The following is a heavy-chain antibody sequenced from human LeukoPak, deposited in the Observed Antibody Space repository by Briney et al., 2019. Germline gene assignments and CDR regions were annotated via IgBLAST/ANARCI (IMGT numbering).Heavy chain of an antibody. CDR1: GGSFSGYY. J-gene: IGHJ6*02. Sequence: SETLSLTCAVYGGSFSGYYWSWIRQPPGKGLEWIGEIYHSGSTNYNPSLKSRVTISVDKSKNQFSLKLSSVTAADTAVYYCAVAAAGTYYYGMDVWGQGTTVTVSS. CDR3: AVAAAGTYYYGMDV. CDR2: IYHSGST. V-gene: IGHV4-34*01. D-gene: IGHD6-13*01.